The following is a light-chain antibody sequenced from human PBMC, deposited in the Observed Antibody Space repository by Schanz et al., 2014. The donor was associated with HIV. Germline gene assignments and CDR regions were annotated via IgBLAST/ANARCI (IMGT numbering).Light chain of an antibody. CDR1: SSDVGNYNY. CDR2: GVT. CDR3: AAWDDSLNGVV. J-gene: IGLJ2*01. Sequence: QSALTQPRSVSGSPGQSVTISCTGTSSDVGNYNYVTWYQQHPGKAPKLLIFGVTERPSGIPDRFSGSKSGNTASLTISGLQAEDEADYYCAAWDDSLNGVVFGRGTKLTVL. V-gene: IGLV2-11*01.